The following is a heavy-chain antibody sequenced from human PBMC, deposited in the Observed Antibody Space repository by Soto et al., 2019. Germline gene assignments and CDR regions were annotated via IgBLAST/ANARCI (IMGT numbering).Heavy chain of an antibody. J-gene: IGHJ4*02. CDR1: GFTFSDYY. D-gene: IGHD3-22*01. V-gene: IGHV3-11*06. CDR2: ISSSSSYT. CDR3: ARNYYYDSSGYALDY. Sequence: QVQLVESGGGLVKPGGSLRLSCAASGFTFSDYYMSWIRQAPGKGLEWVSYISSSSSYTNYADSVKGRFTISRDNAKKSQYLQMNSMRAEDTAVYYCARNYYYDSSGYALDYWGQGTLVTVSS.